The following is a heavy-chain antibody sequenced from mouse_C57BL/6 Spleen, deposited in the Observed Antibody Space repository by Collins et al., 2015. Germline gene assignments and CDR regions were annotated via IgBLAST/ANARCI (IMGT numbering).Heavy chain of an antibody. CDR3: ARGDYYGSSGFAY. Sequence: QVQLQQPGAELVKPGASVKLSCKASGYTFTSYWMHWVKQRPGRGLEWIGRIDPNSGGTKYNEKFKSKATLAVDKPSSIAYMQLSSLTSEDSAVYYCARGDYYGSSGFAYWGQGTLVTVSA. CDR2: IDPNSGGT. CDR1: GYTFTSYW. V-gene: IGHV1-72*01. D-gene: IGHD1-1*01. J-gene: IGHJ3*01.